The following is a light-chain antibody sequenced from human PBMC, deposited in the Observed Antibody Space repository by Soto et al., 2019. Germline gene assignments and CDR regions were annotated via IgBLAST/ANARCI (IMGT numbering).Light chain of an antibody. CDR1: SSDVGGHNY. V-gene: IGLV2-8*01. CDR3: SSYGGSNNLE. Sequence: QSALTQPPSASGSPGQSVTISCTGTSSDVGGHNYVSWYQQHPGKVPKLMIYEVSKRPSGVPDRFSGSKSGNTATLTVSGLQAEDEADYYCSSYGGSNNLEFGGGTQLTVL. J-gene: IGLJ7*01. CDR2: EVS.